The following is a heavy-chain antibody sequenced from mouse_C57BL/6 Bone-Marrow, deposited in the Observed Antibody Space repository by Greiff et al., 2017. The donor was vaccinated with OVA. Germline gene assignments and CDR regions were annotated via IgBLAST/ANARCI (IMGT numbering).Heavy chain of an antibody. CDR1: DSEVFPIAY. D-gene: IGHD2-5*01. V-gene: IGHV15-2*01. J-gene: IGHJ4*01. CDR2: ILPSIGRT. CDR3: ARGYSNSLYAMDY. Sequence: QVTLKVSGSELRSPGSSVKLSCKDFDSEVFPIAYMSWVRQKPGHGFEWIGGILPSIGRTIYGEKFEDKATLDADTLSNTAYLELNSLTSEDSAIYYCARGYSNSLYAMDYWGQGTSVTVSS.